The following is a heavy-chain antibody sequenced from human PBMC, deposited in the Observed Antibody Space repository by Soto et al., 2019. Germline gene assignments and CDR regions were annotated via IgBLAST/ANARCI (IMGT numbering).Heavy chain of an antibody. CDR3: AKDLIFLSSGWYYFEN. CDR2: ISWNSGVR. J-gene: IGHJ4*02. D-gene: IGHD6-19*01. CDR1: GFTFDDYA. V-gene: IGHV3-9*01. Sequence: EVQLVESGGGLVEPGRSLRLSCAASGFTFDDYAMHWVRQAPGKGLEWVAGISWNSGVRVYADSVKGRFTISRDNAKKSLYLQVNSLMTEDTALYSCAKDLIFLSSGWYYFENWGQGTLVTVSS.